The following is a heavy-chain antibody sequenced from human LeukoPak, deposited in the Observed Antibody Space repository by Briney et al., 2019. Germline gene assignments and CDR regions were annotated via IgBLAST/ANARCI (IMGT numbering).Heavy chain of an antibody. CDR1: GFTFSSYA. CDR3: ARVGIVLVTGSNWVDP. J-gene: IGHJ5*02. CDR2: IYHSGST. V-gene: IGHV4-59*12. Sequence: GSLRLSCAASGFTFSSYAMSWVRQPPGKGLEWIGTIYHSGSTYYNSSLKGRVTISVDTSKNQFSLKFNSVAAADTAVYYCARVGIVLVTGSNWVDPWGQGTLVTVSS. D-gene: IGHD3-22*01.